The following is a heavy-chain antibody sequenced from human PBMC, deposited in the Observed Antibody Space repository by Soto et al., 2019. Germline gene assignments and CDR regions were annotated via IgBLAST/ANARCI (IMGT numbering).Heavy chain of an antibody. Sequence: EVQLVESGGGVVRPGGSLRLSCAASGFTFDDYGMSWVRQAPGKGLEWVSGINWNGGSTGYADSVKGRFTISRDNAKNALYLQMTSLRAEDTAWYYCARGRVVGATCPFDYWGEGTLVTVSS. V-gene: IGHV3-20*04. CDR1: GFTFDDYG. J-gene: IGHJ4*02. CDR3: ARGRVVGATCPFDY. D-gene: IGHD1-26*01. CDR2: INWNGGST.